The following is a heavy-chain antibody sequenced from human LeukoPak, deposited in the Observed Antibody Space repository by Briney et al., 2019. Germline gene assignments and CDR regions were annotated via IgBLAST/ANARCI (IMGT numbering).Heavy chain of an antibody. D-gene: IGHD3-22*01. V-gene: IGHV4-39*07. CDR2: IYYSGST. CDR3: ARGQRGYNYAYFDY. CDR1: GGSISSSSYY. Sequence: PSETLSLTCTVYGGSISSSSYYWGWIRQPPGKGLEWIGSIYYSGSTYYNPSLKSRVTISVDTSKNQFSLKLSSVTAADTAVYYCARGQRGYNYAYFDYWGQGTLVTVSS. J-gene: IGHJ4*02.